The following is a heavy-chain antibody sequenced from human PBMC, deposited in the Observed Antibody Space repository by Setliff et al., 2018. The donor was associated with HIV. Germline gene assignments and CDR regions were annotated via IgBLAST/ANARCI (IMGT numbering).Heavy chain of an antibody. J-gene: IGHJ4*02. Sequence: SVKVSCKASGGAFSTYAISWVRQAPGQGLEWMGRIIPIFGTAHYAQKFQGRVTITADKSTSTAYMELSSLRSEDTAVYYCARGPANGWSGHWGQGTLVTVS. V-gene: IGHV1-69*06. CDR3: ARGPANGWSGH. CDR2: IIPIFGTA. D-gene: IGHD6-19*01. CDR1: GGAFSTYA.